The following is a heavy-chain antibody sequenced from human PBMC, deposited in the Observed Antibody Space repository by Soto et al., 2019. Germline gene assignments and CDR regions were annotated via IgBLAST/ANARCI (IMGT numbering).Heavy chain of an antibody. Sequence: TGGSLRLSCAASGFTFSSYWMSWVRQAPGKGLEWVANIKQDGSEKYYVDSVKGRFTISRDNAKNSLYLQMDSLRAEDTAVYYCARGGDSGSYFQYYYGMDVWGQGTTVTVSS. J-gene: IGHJ6*02. CDR3: ARGGDSGSYFQYYYGMDV. CDR1: GFTFSSYW. CDR2: IKQDGSEK. V-gene: IGHV3-7*03. D-gene: IGHD1-26*01.